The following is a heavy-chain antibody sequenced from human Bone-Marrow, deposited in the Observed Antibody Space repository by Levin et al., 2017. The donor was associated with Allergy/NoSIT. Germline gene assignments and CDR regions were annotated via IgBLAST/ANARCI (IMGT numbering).Heavy chain of an antibody. CDR3: ARTPADNLYYFDY. J-gene: IGHJ4*02. D-gene: IGHD1-1*01. CDR2: IHYSGTA. V-gene: IGHV4-59*01. Sequence: PSETLSLTCTISGYSISDYYWSWLRQPPGKGLEWIGYIHYSGTATYNPSDKSQFTMSVDISRNQFSLSLTSATAADTAVYFCARTPADNLYYFDYWGQGILATVSP. CDR1: GYSISDYY.